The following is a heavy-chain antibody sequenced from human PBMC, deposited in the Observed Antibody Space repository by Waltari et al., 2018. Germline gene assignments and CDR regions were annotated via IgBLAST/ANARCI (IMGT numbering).Heavy chain of an antibody. Sequence: QVQLQESGPGLVKPSETLSLTCTVSGGSISSYYWSWIRQPPGKGLEWIGYIYYSGSTNYNPSLKSRVTISVDTSKNQFSLKLSSVTAADTAVYYCARVRIGSHYYYYYMDVWGKGTTVTVSS. V-gene: IGHV4-59*01. J-gene: IGHJ6*03. CDR2: IYYSGST. CDR1: GGSISSYY. D-gene: IGHD2-15*01. CDR3: ARVRIGSHYYYYYMDV.